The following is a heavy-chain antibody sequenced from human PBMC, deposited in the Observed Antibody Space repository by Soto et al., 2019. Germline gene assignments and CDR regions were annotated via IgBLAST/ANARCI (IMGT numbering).Heavy chain of an antibody. CDR2: ISSSSSYI. CDR3: ARVVTYYDFWSGYYNDY. CDR1: GFTFSSYS. J-gene: IGHJ4*02. Sequence: AGGSLRLSCAASGFTFSSYSMNWVRQAPGKGLEWVSSISSSSSYIYYADSVKGRFTISRDNAKNSLYLQMNSLRAEDTAVYYCARVVTYYDFWSGYYNDYWGQGTLVTVSS. D-gene: IGHD3-3*01. V-gene: IGHV3-21*01.